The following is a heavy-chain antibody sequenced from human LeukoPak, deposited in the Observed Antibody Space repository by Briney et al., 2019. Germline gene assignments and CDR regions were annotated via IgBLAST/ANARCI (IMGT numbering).Heavy chain of an antibody. CDR1: GGSFSGYY. Sequence: SETLSLTCAVYGGSFSGYYWSWIRQPPGKGLEWMGEINHSGSTNYNPSLKSRVTISVDTSKNQFSLKLSSVTAADTAVYYCARGRYCSGGSCYYYYYYYYYMDVWGKGTTVTISS. CDR2: INHSGST. D-gene: IGHD2-15*01. V-gene: IGHV4-34*01. CDR3: ARGRYCSGGSCYYYYYYYYYMDV. J-gene: IGHJ6*03.